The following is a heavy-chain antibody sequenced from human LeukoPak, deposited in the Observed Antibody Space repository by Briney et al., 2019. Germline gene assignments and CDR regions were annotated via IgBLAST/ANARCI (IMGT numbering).Heavy chain of an antibody. D-gene: IGHD4-23*01. Sequence: GASVKVSCKASGYIFVSYGINWARQAPGQGLEWMGWINPYKSNTNYAQNFQGRVTMATDSSTSAAYMELRSLRSDDTAVYYCARGVYGGNSVFDYWGQGTLVIVSS. J-gene: IGHJ4*02. CDR2: INPYKSNT. CDR1: GYIFVSYG. V-gene: IGHV1-18*01. CDR3: ARGVYGGNSVFDY.